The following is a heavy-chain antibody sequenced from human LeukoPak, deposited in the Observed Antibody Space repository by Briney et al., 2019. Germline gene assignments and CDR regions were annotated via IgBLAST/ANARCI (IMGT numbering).Heavy chain of an antibody. CDR3: ARIPRLYSSGWYYFDY. CDR1: GGSFSGYY. D-gene: IGHD6-19*01. CDR2: INHSGST. V-gene: IGHV4-34*01. J-gene: IGHJ4*02. Sequence: SETLSLTCAVYGGSFSGYYWSWIRQPPGKGLEWIGEINHSGSTNYNPSLKSRVTISVDTSKNQFSLKLSSVTAADTAVYYCARIPRLYSSGWYYFDYWGQGTLVTVSS.